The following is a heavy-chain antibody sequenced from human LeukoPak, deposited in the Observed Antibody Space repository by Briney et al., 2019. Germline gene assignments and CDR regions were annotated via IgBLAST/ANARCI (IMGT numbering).Heavy chain of an antibody. CDR2: ISGSGGST. J-gene: IGHJ4*02. CDR1: GFTFSSYA. CDR3: AKDSSILGYSGYDPTFDY. Sequence: PGGSLRLSCAASGFTFSSYAMSWVRQAPGKGLEWVSAISGSGGSTYYADSVKGRFTISRDNSKNTLYLQMNSLRAEDTAVYYCAKDSSILGYSGYDPTFDYWGQGTLVTVSS. D-gene: IGHD5-12*01. V-gene: IGHV3-23*01.